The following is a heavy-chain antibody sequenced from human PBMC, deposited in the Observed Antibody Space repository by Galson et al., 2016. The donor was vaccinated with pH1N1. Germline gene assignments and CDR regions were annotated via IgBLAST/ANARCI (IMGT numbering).Heavy chain of an antibody. CDR1: GFTFSHYW. Sequence: SLRLSCAASGFTFSHYWMSWVRQAPGKGLGWVANIKENGSEKYYLDSLKGRFTISRDNAKHSVSLHLDSLRAEDTAVYYCSGHLFSASESPFEYWGQGALVTVSS. D-gene: IGHD3-16*01. J-gene: IGHJ4*02. V-gene: IGHV3-7*01. CDR3: SGHLFSASESPFEY. CDR2: IKENGSEK.